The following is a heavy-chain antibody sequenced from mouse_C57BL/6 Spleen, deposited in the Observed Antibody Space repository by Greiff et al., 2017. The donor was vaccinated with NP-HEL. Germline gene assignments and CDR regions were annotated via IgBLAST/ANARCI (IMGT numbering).Heavy chain of an antibody. CDR1: GYTFTSYW. J-gene: IGHJ2*01. V-gene: IGHV1-52*01. CDR2: IDPSDSET. Sequence: QVQLQQPGAELVRPGSSVKLSCKASGYTFTSYWMHWVKQRPIQGLEWIGNIDPSDSETHYTQKFKDKATLTVDKSSSTAYMQLSSLTSEASAVYYCARERGGYFDYWGQGTTLTVSS. CDR3: ARERGGYFDY.